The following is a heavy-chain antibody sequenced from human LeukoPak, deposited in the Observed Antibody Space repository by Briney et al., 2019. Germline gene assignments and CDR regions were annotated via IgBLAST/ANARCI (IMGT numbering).Heavy chain of an antibody. CDR2: IWYDGSNK. CDR1: GFTFSSYG. CDR3: ARGTVAVNLDY. Sequence: GGSLRLSCAASGFTFSSYGMHWVRQAPGKGLEWVAVIWYDGSNKYYADSVKGRFTISRDNSKNTLYLQMNSLRAEDTAVYYCARGTVAVNLDYWGQGTLVTVSS. J-gene: IGHJ4*02. D-gene: IGHD6-19*01. V-gene: IGHV3-33*01.